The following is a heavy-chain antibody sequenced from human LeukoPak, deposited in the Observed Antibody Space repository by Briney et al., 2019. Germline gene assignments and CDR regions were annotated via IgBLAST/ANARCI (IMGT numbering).Heavy chain of an antibody. CDR2: IIPIFGTA. CDR1: GYTFTGYY. CDR3: ARVGGQDSSGYYY. Sequence: SVKVSCKASGYTFTGYYMHWVRQAPGQGLEWMGRIIPIFGTANYAQKFQGRVTITTDESTSTAYMELSSLRSEDTAVYYCARVGGQDSSGYYYWGQGTLVTVSS. J-gene: IGHJ4*02. D-gene: IGHD3-22*01. V-gene: IGHV1-69*05.